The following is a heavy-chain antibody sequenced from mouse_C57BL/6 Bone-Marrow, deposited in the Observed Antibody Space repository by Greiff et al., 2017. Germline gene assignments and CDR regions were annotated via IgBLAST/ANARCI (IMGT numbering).Heavy chain of an antibody. Sequence: EVKLMESGGGLVKPGGSLKLSCAASGFTFSDYGMHWVRQAPGKGLEWVAYISSGSSTIYYADTVKGRFTLSRDNAKNTLFLQMTSLRSEDTAMYYCARDYGSSFYWYFDVWGTGTTVTVSS. CDR3: ARDYGSSFYWYFDV. CDR1: GFTFSDYG. V-gene: IGHV5-17*01. D-gene: IGHD1-1*01. CDR2: ISSGSSTI. J-gene: IGHJ1*03.